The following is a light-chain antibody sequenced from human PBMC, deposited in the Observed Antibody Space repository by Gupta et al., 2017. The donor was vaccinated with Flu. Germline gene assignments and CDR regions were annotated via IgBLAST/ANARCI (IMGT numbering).Light chain of an antibody. Sequence: DIVMTQSPDSLAVSLGERAAINCKYSKSVLYSSNNKNYLAWYQQKPGQPPKLLIYLGSTRESGVPDRFSGSGSGTDFTLTISSLQAEDVAVYYCQQYFSTPLTFGGGTKVEIK. CDR1: KSVLYSSNNKNY. J-gene: IGKJ4*01. CDR3: QQYFSTPLT. V-gene: IGKV4-1*01. CDR2: LGS.